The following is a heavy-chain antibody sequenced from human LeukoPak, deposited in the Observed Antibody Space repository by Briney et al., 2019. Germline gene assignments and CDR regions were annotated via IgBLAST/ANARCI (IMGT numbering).Heavy chain of an antibody. D-gene: IGHD2-2*01. CDR1: GFTFSDYY. Sequence: GGSLRLSCAASGFTFSDYYMSWIRQAPGKGLEWVSYISSSGSTIYYADSVKGRFTISRDNAKNSLYLQMNSLRAEDTAVYHCARDWHCSSTSCSGSLGWFDPWGQGTLVTVSS. J-gene: IGHJ5*02. V-gene: IGHV3-11*01. CDR3: ARDWHCSSTSCSGSLGWFDP. CDR2: ISSSGSTI.